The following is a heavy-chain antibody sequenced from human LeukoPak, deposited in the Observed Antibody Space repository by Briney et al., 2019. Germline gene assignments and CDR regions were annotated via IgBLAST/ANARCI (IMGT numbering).Heavy chain of an antibody. J-gene: IGHJ4*02. CDR3: ASSARAVADFDY. CDR1: GFTFDDYA. Sequence: GGSLRLSCAASGFTFDDYAMHWVRQAPGKGLEWVSGISWNSGSIGYADSVKGRFTISRDNAKNSLYPQMNSLRAEDTALYYCASSARAVADFDYWGQGTLVTVSS. CDR2: ISWNSGSI. D-gene: IGHD6-19*01. V-gene: IGHV3-9*01.